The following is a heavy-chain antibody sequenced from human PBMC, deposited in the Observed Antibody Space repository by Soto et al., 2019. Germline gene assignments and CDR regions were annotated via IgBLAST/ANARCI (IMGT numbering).Heavy chain of an antibody. CDR3: AKTDMSGSYDY. D-gene: IGHD1-26*01. V-gene: IGHV3-30*18. CDR2: ISYDGTDK. CDR1: GFTFSGYG. Sequence: VQLVESGGGVVQPGRSLRLSCVASGFTFSGYGMHWVRQAPGQGLEWVALISYDGTDKDYADSVKGRCTISRDNSKNTLYLQMNSLRAEDTAMYYCAKTDMSGSYDYWGQGTLVTVSS. J-gene: IGHJ4*02.